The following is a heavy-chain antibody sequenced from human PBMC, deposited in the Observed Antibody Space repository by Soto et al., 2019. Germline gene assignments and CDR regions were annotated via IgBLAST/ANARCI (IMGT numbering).Heavy chain of an antibody. CDR1: GFSFSSYG. D-gene: IGHD3-10*01. CDR3: ARGYSMVPAHHFDY. CDR2: IWYDGSNK. V-gene: IGHV3-33*01. J-gene: IGHJ4*02. Sequence: PGGSLRLSCAASGFSFSSYGMHWVRQAPGKGLEWVAVIWYDGSNKYYADSVKGRFTISRDNSKNTLYLQMNSLRAEDTAVYYCARGYSMVPAHHFDYWGQGTLVTVSS.